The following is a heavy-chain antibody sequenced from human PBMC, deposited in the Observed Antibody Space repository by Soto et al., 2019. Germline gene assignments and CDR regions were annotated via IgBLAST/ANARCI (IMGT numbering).Heavy chain of an antibody. D-gene: IGHD3-10*01. Sequence: SVPKRHCCPVYGGSCGSHDWRLIRPPPGKGLETIGEINHSGSTNYNPSLKSRVTISVDTSKNQFSLKLSSVTAADTAVYYCARRGRITMVRGVTNWFDPWGQGTLVTVSS. J-gene: IGHJ5*02. CDR3: ARRGRITMVRGVTNWFDP. CDR1: GGSCGSHD. V-gene: IGHV4-34*01. CDR2: INHSGST.